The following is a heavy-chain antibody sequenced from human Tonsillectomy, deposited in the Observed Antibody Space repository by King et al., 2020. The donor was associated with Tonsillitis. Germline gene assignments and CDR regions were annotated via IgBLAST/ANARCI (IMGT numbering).Heavy chain of an antibody. Sequence: VQLVESGVEVKKPGASVKVSCQTSGYTFTNDGITWVRQAPGQGLEWVGGISVYSGNTNYAQNMKGRVTMTADTSKSTAYMELKSLTADDTAVYYCARVISGSYRYYFDYWGRGTLVTVSS. D-gene: IGHD1-26*01. CDR1: GYTFTNDG. CDR3: ARVISGSYRYYFDY. V-gene: IGHV1-18*04. CDR2: ISVYSGNT. J-gene: IGHJ4*02.